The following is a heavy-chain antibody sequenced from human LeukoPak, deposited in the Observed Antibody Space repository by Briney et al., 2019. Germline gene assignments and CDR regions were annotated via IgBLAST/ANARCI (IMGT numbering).Heavy chain of an antibody. CDR1: GFTFSSYA. CDR2: ISGSGSST. D-gene: IGHD2-2*01. V-gene: IGHV3-23*01. Sequence: QAGGSLRLSYAASGFTFSSYAMSWVRQAPGKGLEWVSGISGSGSSTYYADSVKGRFTISRDNSKNTLYLQMNSLRAEDTAVYYCAKDTSQGSIVVAPAAPDYWGQGTLVTVSS. CDR3: AKDTSQGSIVVAPAAPDY. J-gene: IGHJ4*02.